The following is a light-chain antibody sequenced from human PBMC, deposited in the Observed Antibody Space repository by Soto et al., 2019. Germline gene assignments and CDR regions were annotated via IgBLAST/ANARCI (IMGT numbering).Light chain of an antibody. CDR2: GPS. V-gene: IGKV3-15*01. Sequence: EIVMTQSPGTLSVSPGERATLSCRASQNIGSNLAWYQQKPVQAPRLLFYGPSTMATGIPARFSGGGSGTEFTNTISSPQLEEFGVYSCQHSNEWSPAFTFGPGTKVDL. CDR1: QNIGSN. J-gene: IGKJ3*01. CDR3: QHSNEWSPAFT.